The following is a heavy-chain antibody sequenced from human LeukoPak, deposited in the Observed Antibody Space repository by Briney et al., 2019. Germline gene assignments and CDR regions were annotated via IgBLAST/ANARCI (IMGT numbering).Heavy chain of an antibody. D-gene: IGHD3-10*01. J-gene: IGHJ3*02. CDR3: AREPRITMVRGGWAFDI. CDR2: IYHSGST. V-gene: IGHV4-38-2*02. CDR1: GYSISSGYY. Sequence: PSETLSLTCAVSGYSISSGYYWGWIRQPPGQGLGWIGIIYHSGSTYYNSSLKSRVTISVDTSKNQFSLKLSSVTAADTAVYYCAREPRITMVRGGWAFDIWGQGTMVTVSS.